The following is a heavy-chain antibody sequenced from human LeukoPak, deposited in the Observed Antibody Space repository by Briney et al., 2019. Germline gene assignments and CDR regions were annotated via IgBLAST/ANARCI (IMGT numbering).Heavy chain of an antibody. Sequence: GGSLRLSCAASGFTFSTYGMHWVRQAPGKGLEWVSYIDRSSSTIYYADSVKGRFTISRDNTKNSLYLQMNSLRAEDTALYYCARGIVLTRPFFDFRGQGTLVTVSS. CDR1: GFTFSTYG. V-gene: IGHV3-48*04. D-gene: IGHD5-12*01. J-gene: IGHJ5*01. CDR3: ARGIVLTRPFFDF. CDR2: IDRSSSTI.